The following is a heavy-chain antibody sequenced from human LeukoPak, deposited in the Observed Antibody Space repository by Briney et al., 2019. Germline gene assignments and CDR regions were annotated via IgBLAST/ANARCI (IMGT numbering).Heavy chain of an antibody. CDR3: ARDGEYGTGSYYRGSFDY. CDR2: IHPRSGDT. CDR1: AYSFTAFY. Sequence: ASVKVSSTASAYSFTAFYIHWVRQAPGQGLEWMGCIHPRSGDTRYAHKFQGRVTMARDTSISTVYMDLSSLGSDDTAVYYCARDGEYGTGSYYRGSFDYWGQGMLVTVSS. J-gene: IGHJ4*02. D-gene: IGHD3-10*01. V-gene: IGHV1-2*02.